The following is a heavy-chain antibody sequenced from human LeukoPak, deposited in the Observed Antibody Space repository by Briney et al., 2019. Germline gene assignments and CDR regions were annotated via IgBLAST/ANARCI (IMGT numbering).Heavy chain of an antibody. D-gene: IGHD3-10*01. CDR1: GFTFSSYS. V-gene: IGHV3-21*01. J-gene: IGHJ6*02. Sequence: GGSLRLSCAASGFTFSSYSMNWVRQAPGKGLEWVSSISISSSYIYYADSVKGRFTISRDNAKNSLYLQMNSLRAEDTAVYYCARGLVTMVRGVINYYYYGMDVWGQGTTVTVSS. CDR3: ARGLVTMVRGVINYYYYGMDV. CDR2: ISISSSYI.